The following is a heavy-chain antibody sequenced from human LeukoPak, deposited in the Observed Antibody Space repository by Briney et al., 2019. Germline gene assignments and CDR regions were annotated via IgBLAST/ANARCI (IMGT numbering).Heavy chain of an antibody. J-gene: IGHJ3*02. V-gene: IGHV4-59*01. Sequence: SEPLSLTCTVSGDSINSYYWNWIRQPPGKGLEWIGYIYYSGRTDYNPSLKSRVTISVDTSKHQLSMKLKSVTAADTAVYFCARGRWLPNAFDIWGQGTMVTVSS. CDR3: ARGRWLPNAFDI. CDR2: IYYSGRT. D-gene: IGHD5-24*01. CDR1: GDSINSYY.